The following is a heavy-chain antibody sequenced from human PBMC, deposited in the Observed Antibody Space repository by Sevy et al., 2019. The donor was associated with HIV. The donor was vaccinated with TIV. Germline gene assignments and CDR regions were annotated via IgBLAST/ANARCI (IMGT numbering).Heavy chain of an antibody. CDR2: ITTDATNT. D-gene: IGHD1-1*01. J-gene: IGHJ4*02. Sequence: GGSLRLSCAASGFTFSTYWMHWVRQAPGKGLVWVSRITTDATNTDDADSVRGRFTISRDNAKNTLYLQMSSLRAEDTAVYYCARDRGLATPFDSWGQGTLVTVSS. CDR1: GFTFSTYW. V-gene: IGHV3-74*01. CDR3: ARDRGLATPFDS.